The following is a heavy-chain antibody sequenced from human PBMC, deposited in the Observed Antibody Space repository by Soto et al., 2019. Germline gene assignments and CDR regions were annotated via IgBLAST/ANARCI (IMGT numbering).Heavy chain of an antibody. CDR3: ARGLGGARTYFDY. D-gene: IGHD3-10*01. V-gene: IGHV1-3*01. J-gene: IGHJ4*02. CDR2: INAGNGNT. Sequence: ASVKVSCKASGYTFTSYGMHWVRHAPGQRLEWMGWINAGNGNTKYSQKFQGRVTITRDTSASTAYMELNSLRSEDTAVYYCARGLGGARTYFDYWGQGTLVTVSS. CDR1: GYTFTSYG.